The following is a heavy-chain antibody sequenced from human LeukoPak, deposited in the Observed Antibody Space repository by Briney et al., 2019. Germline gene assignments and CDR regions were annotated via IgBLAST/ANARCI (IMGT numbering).Heavy chain of an antibody. V-gene: IGHV3-48*03. CDR3: AAVIDY. CDR2: ISNSGNTK. Sequence: GGSLRLSCAASGFTVSSNYMTWVRQAPGKGLEWISYISNSGNTKYYADSVKGRFTISRDNANNSVYLQMNNLRAEDTAVYYCAAVIDYWGQGTLVTVSS. CDR1: GFTVSSNY. J-gene: IGHJ4*02.